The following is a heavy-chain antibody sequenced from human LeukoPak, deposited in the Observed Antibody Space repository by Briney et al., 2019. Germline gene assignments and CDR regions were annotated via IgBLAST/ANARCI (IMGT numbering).Heavy chain of an antibody. CDR3: ARVVRRATVTTMYFYMDV. Sequence: PSETLSLTCSVSGGSISSGHYYWSWIRQPAGKGLEWFGRIYTSGSTNYNPSLKSRVTISIDSSNNQFSLILTSVSAADTAVYYCARVVRRATVTTMYFYMDVWGKGTTVTVSS. CDR1: GGSISSGHYY. J-gene: IGHJ6*03. V-gene: IGHV4-61*02. D-gene: IGHD4-11*01. CDR2: IYTSGST.